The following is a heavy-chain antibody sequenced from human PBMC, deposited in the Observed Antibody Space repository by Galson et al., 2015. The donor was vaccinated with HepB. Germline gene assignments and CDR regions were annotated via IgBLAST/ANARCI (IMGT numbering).Heavy chain of an antibody. CDR3: TTDPFSLGIPWKGDFDH. J-gene: IGHJ4*02. Sequence: SLRLSCAASGFTFTNAWMSWVRQAPGKGLEWVGRIKSKGEGGTTDYAAPVKGRITVSRDDSKNTLYLQIDSLEIEDSAVYYCTTDPFSLGIPWKGDFDHWGQGTLVTVSS. D-gene: IGHD1-1*01. V-gene: IGHV3-15*01. CDR2: IKSKGEGGTT. CDR1: GFTFTNAW.